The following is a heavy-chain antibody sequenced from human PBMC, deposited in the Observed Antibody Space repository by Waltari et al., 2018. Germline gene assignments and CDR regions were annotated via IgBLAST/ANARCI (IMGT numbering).Heavy chain of an antibody. J-gene: IGHJ4*02. D-gene: IGHD1-26*01. Sequence: QVQLQESGPGLVKPSETLSLTCIVSDGSIGGYYWSWIRQPPGAGLEWVGFITNPWRPLSNPSLKRRVTMSLDTSKNQISVRLSSVTAADSAVYYCARHGGSYSFDYWGQGTLVTVSS. CDR1: DGSIGGYY. CDR2: ITNPWRP. V-gene: IGHV4-59*08. CDR3: ARHGGSYSFDY.